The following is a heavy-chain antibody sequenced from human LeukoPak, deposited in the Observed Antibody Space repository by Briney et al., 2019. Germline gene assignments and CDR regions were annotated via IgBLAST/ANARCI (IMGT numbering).Heavy chain of an antibody. CDR2: IYYSGST. V-gene: IGHV4-39*07. J-gene: IGHJ4*02. D-gene: IGHD6-13*01. Sequence: SETLSLTCTVSGGSISSSSYYWGWIRQPPGKGLEWIGSIYYSGSTYYNPSLKSRVTISVDTSKNQFSLKLSSVTAADTAVYYCAREASSSRPWGYFDYWGQGTLVTVSS. CDR3: AREASSSRPWGYFDY. CDR1: GGSISSSSYY.